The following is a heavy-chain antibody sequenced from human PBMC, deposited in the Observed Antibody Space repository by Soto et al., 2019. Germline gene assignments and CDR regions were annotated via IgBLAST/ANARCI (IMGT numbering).Heavy chain of an antibody. D-gene: IGHD3-9*01. CDR3: SRYYDSLTGYNY. J-gene: IGHJ4*02. CDR1: GFTFSTYN. V-gene: IGHV3-21*01. CDR2: ISSSSSYI. Sequence: EVQVVESGGGLVKPGGSLRLSCAVSGFTFSTYNMNWVRQAPGKGLQWVSSISSSSSYIYYADSVKGRFTISRDNAMNSLYLQMNSLRVEDTAVYYCSRYYDSLTGYNYWGQGTLVIVSS.